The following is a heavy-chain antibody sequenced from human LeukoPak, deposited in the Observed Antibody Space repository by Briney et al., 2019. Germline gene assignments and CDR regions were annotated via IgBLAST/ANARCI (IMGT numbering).Heavy chain of an antibody. D-gene: IGHD6-13*01. CDR2: ISAGAGT. V-gene: IGHV3-23*01. J-gene: IGHJ4*02. Sequence: GGSLRLSCAASEFTFSSYAMTWVRQAPGKGLEWVSSISAGAGTYYADSVTGRFTVSRDDSKNILYLQMNSLRAEDTAVYYCAKEPKYSSSYYSDYWGQGTLVTVSS. CDR3: AKEPKYSSSYYSDY. CDR1: EFTFSSYA.